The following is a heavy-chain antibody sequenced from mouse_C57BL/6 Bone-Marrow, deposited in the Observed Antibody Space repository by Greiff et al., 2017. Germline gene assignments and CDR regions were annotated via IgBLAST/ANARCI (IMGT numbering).Heavy chain of an antibody. Sequence: VQLQQPGAELVMPGASVKLSCKASGYTFTSYWMHWVKQRPGQGLEWIGEIDPSDSYTNYNQKFKGKSTLTVDKSSSTAYMQLSSLTSEDSAVYYCARGVFPYYFDYWGQGTTLTVSS. V-gene: IGHV1-69*01. CDR2: IDPSDSYT. CDR1: GYTFTSYW. J-gene: IGHJ2*01. CDR3: ARGVFPYYFDY.